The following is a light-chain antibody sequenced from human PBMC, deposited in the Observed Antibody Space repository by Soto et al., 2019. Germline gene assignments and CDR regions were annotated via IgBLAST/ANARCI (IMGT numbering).Light chain of an antibody. V-gene: IGKV4-1*01. J-gene: IGKJ4*01. CDR2: WAS. Sequence: DIVMTQSPDSLAVSLGERATINCKSSQSILYSSNNKNHLAWYQQKPGQPPKLLIYWASTRESGVPDRFSGSGSGTDFTLTISSLQAEDVAVYYCQQCYSTPTFGGGTKVEIK. CDR1: QSILYSSNNKNH. CDR3: QQCYSTPT.